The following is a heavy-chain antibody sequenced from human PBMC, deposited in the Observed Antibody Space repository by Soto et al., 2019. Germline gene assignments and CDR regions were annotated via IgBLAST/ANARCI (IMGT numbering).Heavy chain of an antibody. CDR1: GYTLTSYG. Sequence: QVQLVQSGAEVKKPGASVKVSCKASGYTLTSYGISWVRQAPGQGLEWMGWISAYNGNTNYGQNLQGRVTMTTDTSTSTAYMELRSLRSDDTAVFYCARNHVYDSSDYYPDGFDIWGQWTMVTGSS. V-gene: IGHV1-18*01. D-gene: IGHD3-22*01. CDR2: ISAYNGNT. CDR3: ARNHVYDSSDYYPDGFDI. J-gene: IGHJ3*02.